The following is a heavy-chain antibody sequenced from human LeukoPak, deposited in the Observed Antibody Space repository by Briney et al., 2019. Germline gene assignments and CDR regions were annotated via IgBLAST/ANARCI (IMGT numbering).Heavy chain of an antibody. V-gene: IGHV3-7*01. D-gene: IGHD2-2*02. CDR1: GFTFSSYS. J-gene: IGHJ6*03. CDR2: IKQDGSEK. CDR3: TRGQYCSGTNCYIPYHFYFYMDV. Sequence: PGGSLRLSCAASGFTFSSYSMNWVRQAPGKGLEWVANIKQDGSEKYYVDSVKGRFTISRDKAKNSLYLQMNSLRAEDTGVYYCTRGQYCSGTNCYIPYHFYFYMDVWGKGTTVTVSS.